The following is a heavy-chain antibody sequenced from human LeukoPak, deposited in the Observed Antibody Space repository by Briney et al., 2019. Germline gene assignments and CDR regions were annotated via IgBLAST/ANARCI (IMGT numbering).Heavy chain of an antibody. CDR2: ISGSNGDT. J-gene: IGHJ4*02. D-gene: IGHD1-26*01. CDR3: ARGWELDY. CDR1: GYTFTSYG. V-gene: IGHV1-18*01. Sequence: GASVKFSCKPSGYTFTSYGISWVRQAPGQGLEWMGWISGSNGDTNYAQNLQGRVTLTSDTSTSTAYMELRSLKSDDTAVYYCARGWELDYWGQGTLVAVSS.